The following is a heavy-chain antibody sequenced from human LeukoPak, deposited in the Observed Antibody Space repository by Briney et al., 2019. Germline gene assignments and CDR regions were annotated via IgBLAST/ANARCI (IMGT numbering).Heavy chain of an antibody. Sequence: GGPLRLSCTASGFTFSFYMMNWVGQAPGKGLEGVSSISTSSSHIYYADSLKGRFTVSRDNANNSLYLQMNNLRAEDTAVYYCARDDNWNDKPFDLWGPGTLVTVSS. CDR1: GFTFSFYM. J-gene: IGHJ4*02. V-gene: IGHV3-21*01. D-gene: IGHD1-20*01. CDR3: ARDDNWNDKPFDL. CDR2: ISTSSSHI.